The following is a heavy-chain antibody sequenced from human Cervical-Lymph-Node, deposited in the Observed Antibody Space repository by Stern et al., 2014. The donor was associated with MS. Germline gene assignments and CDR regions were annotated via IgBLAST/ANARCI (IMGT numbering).Heavy chain of an antibody. Sequence: EMQLVESGGGLVQPGGSLRLSCAASGFTFSSYWMHWVRQAPGKGLVWVSRINSAGSSTSYADSVKGRFTISRANAKNTLYLHMNSLRAEDTAVYYCARDPSYCGGDCYANWFDPWGQGTLVTVSS. CDR3: ARDPSYCGGDCYANWFDP. V-gene: IGHV3-74*01. CDR2: INSAGSST. J-gene: IGHJ5*02. CDR1: GFTFSSYW. D-gene: IGHD2-21*02.